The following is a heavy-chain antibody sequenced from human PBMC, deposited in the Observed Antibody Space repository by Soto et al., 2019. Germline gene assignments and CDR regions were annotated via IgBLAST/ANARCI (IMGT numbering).Heavy chain of an antibody. CDR1: GYTFTSYG. D-gene: IGHD3-10*01. Sequence: ASVKVSCKASGYTFTSYGISWVRQAPGQGLEWMGWISAYNGNTNYAQKLQGRVTMTTDTSTSTAYMELRSLRSDDTAGYYCARDYGSGSYYIYYYYYGMDVWGQGTTVTVSS. CDR2: ISAYNGNT. V-gene: IGHV1-18*01. CDR3: ARDYGSGSYYIYYYYYGMDV. J-gene: IGHJ6*02.